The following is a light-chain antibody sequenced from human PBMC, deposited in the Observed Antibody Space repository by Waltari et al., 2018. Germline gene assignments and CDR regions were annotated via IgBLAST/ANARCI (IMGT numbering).Light chain of an antibody. CDR3: MQALMTPNT. V-gene: IGKV2-28*01. CDR2: LGS. CDR1: QSLLHANGKDY. J-gene: IGKJ2*01. Sequence: EIVMTQSPLSLPVTPGEPASISCRSSQSLLHANGKDYVDWYVLKPGQSPRLLISLGSNRDSVVPDRFIGIGSDTDFTLRISRVEAEDFGVYYCMQALMTPNTFGQGTKLEI.